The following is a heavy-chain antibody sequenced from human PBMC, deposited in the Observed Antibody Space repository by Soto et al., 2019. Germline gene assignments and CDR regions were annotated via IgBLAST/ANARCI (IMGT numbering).Heavy chain of an antibody. V-gene: IGHV1-18*01. J-gene: IGHJ4*02. D-gene: IGHD3-22*01. CDR2: ISAYNGNT. CDR1: GYTFTSYG. Sequence: XSVKVSCHASGYTFTSYGIVWVRRAPGQGLEWMGWISAYNGNTNYAQKLQCRVTMTTDTSTSTAYMELRSLRSDDTAVYYCASVGRGYYSYYFDYWGQGTLVTVSS. CDR3: ASVGRGYYSYYFDY.